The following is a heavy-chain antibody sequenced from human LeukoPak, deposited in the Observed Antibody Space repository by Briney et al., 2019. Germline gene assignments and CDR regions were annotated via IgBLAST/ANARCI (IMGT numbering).Heavy chain of an antibody. CDR2: IKEDGSVT. V-gene: IGHV3-7*01. D-gene: IGHD6-19*01. Sequence: PGGSLRLSCAVSGFPFTNYWMSWVRQAPGKGLEWVANIKEDGSVTYYVDSPKGRFIISRDSAQNSLYLQMNSLRVEDTAVYFCARDLWGSYSTGSYLDYWGQGALVTVSS. J-gene: IGHJ4*02. CDR3: ARDLWGSYSTGSYLDY. CDR1: GFPFTNYW.